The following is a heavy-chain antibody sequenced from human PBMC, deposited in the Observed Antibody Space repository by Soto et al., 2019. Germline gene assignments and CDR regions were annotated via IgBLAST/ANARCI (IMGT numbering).Heavy chain of an antibody. J-gene: IGHJ5*01. D-gene: IGHD6-13*01. CDR1: RFTFSSFW. Sequence: GGSLRLSCAASRFTFSSFWFHWVRQAPGKGLVWVSHINSDGSSTSYADSVKGRFTISRDNAKNTLYLQMNSLRADDTAVYYCARAAYSSSQTFLFDSWGQGTLVTVSS. CDR3: ARAAYSSSQTFLFDS. CDR2: INSDGSST. V-gene: IGHV3-74*01.